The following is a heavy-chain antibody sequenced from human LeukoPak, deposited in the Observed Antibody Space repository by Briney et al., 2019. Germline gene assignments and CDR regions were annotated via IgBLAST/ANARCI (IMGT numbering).Heavy chain of an antibody. V-gene: IGHV1-18*01. CDR2: ISAYNGNT. D-gene: IGHD3-9*01. CDR1: GYTFTSYG. Sequence: ASVKVSCKASGYTFTSYGISWVRQAPGQGLEWMGWISAYNGNTNYAQKLQGRVTMTTDTSTSTAYMELRSLRSDDTAVDYCARDTPFDWSANFDYWGQGTLVTVSS. CDR3: ARDTPFDWSANFDY. J-gene: IGHJ4*02.